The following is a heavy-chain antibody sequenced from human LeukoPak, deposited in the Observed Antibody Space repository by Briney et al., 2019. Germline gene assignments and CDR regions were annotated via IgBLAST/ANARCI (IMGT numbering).Heavy chain of an antibody. V-gene: IGHV3-74*01. Sequence: PGGSLRLSCATSGFTFTSYWMHWVRHVAGKGLVWLARVDHGGSGTNYADSVKGRFTISRDNAKNTLYLQMNSLRAEDTAVYYCARGWDVFDYWGQGTLVTVSS. CDR2: VDHGGSGT. D-gene: IGHD1-26*01. J-gene: IGHJ4*02. CDR1: GFTFTSYW. CDR3: ARGWDVFDY.